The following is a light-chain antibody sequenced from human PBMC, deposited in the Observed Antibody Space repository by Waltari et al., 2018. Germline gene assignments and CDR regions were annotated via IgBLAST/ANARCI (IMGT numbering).Light chain of an antibody. V-gene: IGKV3-11*01. CDR1: QSVTTY. CDR2: DAS. CDR3: HQRSNWPWT. Sequence: DIVLTQSPATLPLSPGERATLSCRASQSVTTYLGWYQKKPGQAPRLLIYDASYRAPGIPARFSGSGSGIDFTLTISSLEPEDFAVYYCHQRSNWPWTFGQGTKVEI. J-gene: IGKJ1*01.